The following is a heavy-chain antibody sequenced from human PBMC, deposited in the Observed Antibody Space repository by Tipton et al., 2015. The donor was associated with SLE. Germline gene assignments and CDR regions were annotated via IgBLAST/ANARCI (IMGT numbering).Heavy chain of an antibody. Sequence: TLSLTCTVFDGSLSGYYWAWLRQSPGKGLEWIGEISHDGGANYSPSLESRGTISLETSKNQFSLKLTSVTAADTAVYYCARDGGQRVISGTYDFYYYGLDVWGQGTTVTVSS. V-gene: IGHV4-34*01. CDR3: ARDGGQRVISGTYDFYYYGLDV. CDR2: ISHDGGA. CDR1: DGSLSGYY. D-gene: IGHD6-13*01. J-gene: IGHJ6*02.